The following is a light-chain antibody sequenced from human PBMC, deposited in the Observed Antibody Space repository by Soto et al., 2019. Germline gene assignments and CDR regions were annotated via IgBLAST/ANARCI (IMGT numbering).Light chain of an antibody. J-gene: IGKJ1*01. CDR1: QTISSW. CDR2: KAS. V-gene: IGKV1-5*03. Sequence: DIQMTQSPSTLSGSVGDRVTITCRASQTISSWLAWYQQKPGKAPKLLIYKASTLKSGVPSRFSGSGSGTEFTLTTSSLQPDDFATYYCQHYNSYSEAFGQGTQV. CDR3: QHYNSYSEA.